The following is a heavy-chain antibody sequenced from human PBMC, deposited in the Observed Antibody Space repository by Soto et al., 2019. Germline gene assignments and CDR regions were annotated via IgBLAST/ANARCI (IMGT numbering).Heavy chain of an antibody. CDR3: ARSYGSGNFYYYYYGMDV. Sequence: SETLSLPCTVYGWSFSGYYWSWIRQPPGKGLEWIGEINHSGSTNYNPSLKSRVTISVDTSKNQFSLKLSSVTAADTAVYYCARSYGSGNFYYYYYGMDVWGQGTTVPVSS. V-gene: IGHV4-34*01. D-gene: IGHD3-10*01. J-gene: IGHJ6*02. CDR1: GWSFSGYY. CDR2: INHSGST.